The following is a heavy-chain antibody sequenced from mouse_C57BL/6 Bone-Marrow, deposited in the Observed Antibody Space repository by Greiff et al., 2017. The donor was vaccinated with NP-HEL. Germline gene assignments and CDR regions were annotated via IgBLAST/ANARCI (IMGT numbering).Heavy chain of an antibody. V-gene: IGHV1-64*01. Sequence: QVQLQQPGAELVKPGASVKLSCKASGYTFTSYWMHWVKQRPGQGLEWIGMIHPNSGSTNYNEKFKSKATLTVDKSSSTAYMQLSSLTSEDSAVYYCARPYYGSSFWFAYWGHGTLVTVSA. CDR3: ARPYYGSSFWFAY. J-gene: IGHJ3*01. CDR1: GYTFTSYW. D-gene: IGHD1-1*01. CDR2: IHPNSGST.